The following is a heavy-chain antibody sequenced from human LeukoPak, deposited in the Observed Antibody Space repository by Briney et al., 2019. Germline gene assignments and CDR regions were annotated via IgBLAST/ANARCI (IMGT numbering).Heavy chain of an antibody. D-gene: IGHD2-21*02. CDR2: ISYDGSNK. Sequence: GGSLRLSCAASGFTFSSYAMHWVCQAPGKGLEWVAVISYDGSNKYYADSVKGRFTISRDNSKNTLYLQMNSLRAEDTAVYYCARGYCGGDCSPGGYYYYYYGMDVWGQGTTVTVSS. J-gene: IGHJ6*02. V-gene: IGHV3-30-3*01. CDR1: GFTFSSYA. CDR3: ARGYCGGDCSPGGYYYYYYGMDV.